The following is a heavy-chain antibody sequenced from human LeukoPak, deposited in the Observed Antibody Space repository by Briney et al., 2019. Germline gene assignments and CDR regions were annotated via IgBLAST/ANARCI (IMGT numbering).Heavy chain of an antibody. V-gene: IGHV1-18*01. CDR3: VRDGHRLYDYHYYYMDV. D-gene: IGHD2-2*02. CDR2: ISAYNGHT. J-gene: IGHJ6*03. Sequence: GASVKVSCKASGYTFTRYGISWVRQAPGQRLEWMGWISAYNGHTNYTQKLQGRVTMTTDTSTSTAYMELRSLRSDDTAVYFCVRDGHRLYDYHYYYMDVWGKGTTVTVSS. CDR1: GYTFTRYG.